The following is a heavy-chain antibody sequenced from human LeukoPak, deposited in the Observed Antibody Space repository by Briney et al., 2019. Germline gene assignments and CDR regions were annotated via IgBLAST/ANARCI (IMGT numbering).Heavy chain of an antibody. CDR1: GIPFIDAW. V-gene: IGHV3-15*01. J-gene: IGHJ4*02. CDR2: IKGTTADGTT. Sequence: GGSLRLSCELSGIPFIDAWMSWVRQAPGKGLEWVGRIKGTTADGTTAYAAPVKGRFLITRDDSQRMVYLQMDSLKIEDTAVYFCTWVDCSGGSCYFASWGQGTQVTVSS. CDR3: TWVDCSGGSCYFAS. D-gene: IGHD2-15*01.